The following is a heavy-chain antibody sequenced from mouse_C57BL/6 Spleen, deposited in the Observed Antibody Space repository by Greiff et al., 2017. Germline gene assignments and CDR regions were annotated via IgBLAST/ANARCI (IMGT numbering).Heavy chain of an antibody. Sequence: QVQLQQSGAELARPGASVKLSCKASGYTFTSYGISWVKQRTGQGLEWIGEIYPRSGNTYYNEKFKGKATLTADKSSSTAYMELRSLTSEDSAVYFCARSYYGSSYTNYYCDYWGQGTTLTVSS. CDR3: ARSYYGSSYTNYYCDY. CDR2: IYPRSGNT. V-gene: IGHV1-81*01. J-gene: IGHJ2*01. D-gene: IGHD1-1*01. CDR1: GYTFTSYG.